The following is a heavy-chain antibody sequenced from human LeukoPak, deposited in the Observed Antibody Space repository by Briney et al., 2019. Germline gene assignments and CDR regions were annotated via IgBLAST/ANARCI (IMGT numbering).Heavy chain of an antibody. D-gene: IGHD2-15*01. CDR3: ARVAAKTVDY. J-gene: IGHJ4*02. CDR1: GGSVSNYY. CDR2: IYYTET. Sequence: SETLSLTSTVSGGSVSNYYWSWIRQSPGKGLEWIGYIYYTETSYNPSLKSRVTISADTSKNQFSLKLSSVTAADTAVYYCARVAAKTVDYWGQGTLVTVSS. V-gene: IGHV4-59*02.